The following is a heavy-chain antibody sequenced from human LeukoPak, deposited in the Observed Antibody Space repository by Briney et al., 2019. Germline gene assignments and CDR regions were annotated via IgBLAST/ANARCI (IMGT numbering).Heavy chain of an antibody. CDR1: GYTLTELS. V-gene: IGHV1-24*01. CDR3: ATGGRGSGSYYFDY. D-gene: IGHD3-10*01. J-gene: IGHJ4*02. Sequence: ASVKVSCKVSGYTLTELSMHWVRQPPGKGLEWMGGFDPEDGETIYAQKFQGRVTMTEDTSTDTAYMELSSLRSEDTAVYYCATGGRGSGSYYFDYWGQGTLVTVSS. CDR2: FDPEDGET.